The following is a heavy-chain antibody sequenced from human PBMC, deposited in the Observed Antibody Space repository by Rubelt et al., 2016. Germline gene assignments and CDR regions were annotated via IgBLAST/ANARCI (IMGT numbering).Heavy chain of an antibody. V-gene: IGHV3-30*04. CDR1: GLTFSSSA. J-gene: IGHJ6*02. CDR3: AKVLVAGTYYYYGMDV. CDR2: ISYDGSNK. D-gene: IGHD6-19*01. Sequence: GLTFSSSAMHWVRQAPDKGLEWLAVISYDGSNKYYADSVKGRFTISRDNSKNTLYLQMNSLRAEDTAVYYCAKVLVAGTYYYYGMDVWGQGTTVTVSS.